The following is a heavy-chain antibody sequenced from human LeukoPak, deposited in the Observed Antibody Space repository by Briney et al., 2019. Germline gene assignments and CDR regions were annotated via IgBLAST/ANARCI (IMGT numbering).Heavy chain of an antibody. CDR1: GFTFSTYG. CDR2: RPYDGSNK. V-gene: IGHV3-30*02. Sequence: RGSLRLSCATSGFTFSTYGIHWVRQAPGKGQEWGAFRPYDGSNKYYADSVKGRFTISRDNSKNTLYLKMNSMRGEDTAVYYCAREGRYSPDRFRTLGVFDIWGQGTMVTVSS. D-gene: IGHD3-9*01. J-gene: IGHJ3*02. CDR3: AREGRYSPDRFRTLGVFDI.